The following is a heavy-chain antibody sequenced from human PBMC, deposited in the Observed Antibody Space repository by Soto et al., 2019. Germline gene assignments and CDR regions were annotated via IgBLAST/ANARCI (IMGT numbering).Heavy chain of an antibody. V-gene: IGHV3-23*01. Sequence: GGSLRLSCAASGFTFSHYVMGWVRQAPGKALEWVSSISSSGGTPYYGDSVEGRFTISRDNSKDTLYLQMHSLRAEDTAVYFCAKGLYDHSGYYYPDSGQGPPVTVSS. D-gene: IGHD3-22*01. CDR3: AKGLYDHSGYYYPD. CDR2: ISSSGGTP. CDR1: GFTFSHYV. J-gene: IGHJ4*02.